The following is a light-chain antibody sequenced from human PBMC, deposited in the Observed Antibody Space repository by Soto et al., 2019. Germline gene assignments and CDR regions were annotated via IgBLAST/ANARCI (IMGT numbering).Light chain of an antibody. CDR1: QRVRSRY. V-gene: IGKV3-20*01. CDR2: GAS. CDR3: QQYYNSPWT. Sequence: VLTQSPGTLSLSPGENATLSCRASQRVRSRYLAWYQQKPGQAPRLLIYGASSRATGIPDRFSGSGSGADFTLTISRLEPEDFAVYYCQQYYNSPWTFGQGTKVDI. J-gene: IGKJ1*01.